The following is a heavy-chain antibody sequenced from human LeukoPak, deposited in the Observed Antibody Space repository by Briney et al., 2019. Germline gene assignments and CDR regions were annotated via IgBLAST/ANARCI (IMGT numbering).Heavy chain of an antibody. Sequence: SETLSLTCTVSGGSISSSSYYWGWIRQPPGKGLEWIGSIYYSGSTYYNPSLKSRVTISVATSKNQFSLKLSSVPAADTAVYYCARHVFAPWGYYYDSSGSQYYFDYWGQGTLVTVSS. CDR1: GGSISSSSYY. V-gene: IGHV4-39*01. CDR2: IYYSGST. CDR3: ARHVFAPWGYYYDSSGSQYYFDY. J-gene: IGHJ4*02. D-gene: IGHD3-22*01.